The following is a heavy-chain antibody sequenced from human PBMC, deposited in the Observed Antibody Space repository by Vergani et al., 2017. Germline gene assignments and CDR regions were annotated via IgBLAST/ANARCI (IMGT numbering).Heavy chain of an antibody. CDR2: ISSSSSYI. V-gene: IGHV3-21*01. D-gene: IGHD3-10*02. J-gene: IGHJ3*02. Sequence: EVQLVESGGGLVKPGGSLSLSCAASGFTFSSYSMTWVRQAPGKGLEWVSSISSSSSYIYYADSVKGRFTISRDNAKNSLYLQMNSLRAEDTAVYYCARRGYYVLDAFDIWGQGTMVTVSS. CDR1: GFTFSSYS. CDR3: ARRGYYVLDAFDI.